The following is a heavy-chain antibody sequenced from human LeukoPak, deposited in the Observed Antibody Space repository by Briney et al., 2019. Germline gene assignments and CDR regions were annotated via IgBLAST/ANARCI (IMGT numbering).Heavy chain of an antibody. D-gene: IGHD3-22*01. CDR2: IYCSGST. J-gene: IGHJ3*02. Sequence: SEPQSLLCTLSSHPNNQYHWRWLPQPPGKGLEWIGYIYCSGSTNYNPSLKSRVTISVDTSKNQFSLKLSSVTAADTAVYYCARDRDSSGYQYNAFDIWGQGTMVTVSS. V-gene: IGHV4-59*01. CDR3: ARDRDSSGYQYNAFDI. CDR1: SHPNNQYH.